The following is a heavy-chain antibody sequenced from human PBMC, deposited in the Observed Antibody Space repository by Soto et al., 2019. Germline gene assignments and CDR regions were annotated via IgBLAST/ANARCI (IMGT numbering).Heavy chain of an antibody. J-gene: IGHJ4*02. CDR3: AHRPSYCSGGSCYSGFDY. Sequence: QITLKESGPPLVKPTQTLTLTCTFSGFSLSTSGVGVGWIRQPPGKALEWLALIYWDDDKRYSPSLKSRLTIAKDTSNNQVVLTMTHMDPVDTATYYCAHRPSYCSGGSCYSGFDYWGQGTLVTVSS. CDR2: IYWDDDK. V-gene: IGHV2-5*02. CDR1: GFSLSTSGVG. D-gene: IGHD2-15*01.